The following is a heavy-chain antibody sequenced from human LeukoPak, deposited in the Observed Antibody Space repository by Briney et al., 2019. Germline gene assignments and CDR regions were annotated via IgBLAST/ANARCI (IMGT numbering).Heavy chain of an antibody. CDR3: ARFRIAARPHYYYGMDV. V-gene: IGHV1-46*01. J-gene: IGHJ6*02. Sequence: ASVKVSCKASGYTFTIYYMHWVRQAPGQGLERMGIINPSGGSTSYAQKFQGRVTMTRDTSTSTVYMELSSLRSEDTAVYYCARFRIAARPHYYYGMDVWGQGTTVTVSS. CDR2: INPSGGST. CDR1: GYTFTIYY. D-gene: IGHD6-6*01.